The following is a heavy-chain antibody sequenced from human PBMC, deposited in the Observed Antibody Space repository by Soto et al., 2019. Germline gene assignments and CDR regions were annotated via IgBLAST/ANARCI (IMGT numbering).Heavy chain of an antibody. CDR2: IIPIFGTA. D-gene: IGHD5-18*01. CDR1: GGTFSSYA. CDR3: ASSDTAMVHYYYGMDV. V-gene: IGHV1-69*06. J-gene: IGHJ6*02. Sequence: SVKVSCKASGGTFSSYAISWVRQAPGQGLEWMGGIIPIFGTANYAQKFQGRVTITADKSTSTAYMELSSLRSEDTAVYYCASSDTAMVHYYYGMDVWGQGTTVTVSS.